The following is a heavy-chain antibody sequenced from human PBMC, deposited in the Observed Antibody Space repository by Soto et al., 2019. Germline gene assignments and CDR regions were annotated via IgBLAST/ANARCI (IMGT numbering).Heavy chain of an antibody. CDR1: GFTVSGNY. Sequence: EVQLVESGGGLVQAGGSLRLSCAASGFTVSGNYMAWVRQAPGKGLEWVSIIYSTNNTYYAGFVKGRFTMARDNSENTMCLQMNSLRAEDTAVYYCARASIASTMGGWLDPWGQGARVIVSS. CDR2: IYSTNNT. J-gene: IGHJ5*02. CDR3: ARASIASTMGGWLDP. V-gene: IGHV3-66*01. D-gene: IGHD5-12*01.